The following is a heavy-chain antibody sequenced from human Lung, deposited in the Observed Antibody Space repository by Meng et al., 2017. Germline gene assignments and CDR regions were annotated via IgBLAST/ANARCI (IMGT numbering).Heavy chain of an antibody. CDR3: AKHSSGYYQSFGS. V-gene: IGHV3-23*01. D-gene: IGHD3-22*01. Sequence: GESLKISCAASGFTFSSYSMSWVRQAPGKGLEWVSVISSNGGTTVYADSAKGRFTISRDNSKNTLYLQLNSLRADDTAVFYCAKHSSGYYQSFGSWGQGTLVTVSS. CDR2: ISSNGGTT. CDR1: GFTFSSYS. J-gene: IGHJ4*02.